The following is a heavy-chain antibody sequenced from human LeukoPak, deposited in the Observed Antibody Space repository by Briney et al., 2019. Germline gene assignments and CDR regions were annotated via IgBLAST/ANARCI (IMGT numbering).Heavy chain of an antibody. CDR1: GFTFSSYA. D-gene: IGHD2-2*01. V-gene: IGHV3-30-3*01. CDR2: ISYDGSNK. CDR3: ARETRDIVVEGAYGRHFDY. Sequence: GESLRLSCAASGFTFSSYAMHWVRQAPGKGLEWVAVISYDGSNKYYADSVKGRFTISRDNSKNTLYLQMNSLRAEDTAVYYCARETRDIVVEGAYGRHFDYWGQGTLVTVSS. J-gene: IGHJ4*02.